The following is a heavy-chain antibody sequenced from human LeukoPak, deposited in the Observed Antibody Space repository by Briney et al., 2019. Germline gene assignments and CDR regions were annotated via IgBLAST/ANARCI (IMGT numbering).Heavy chain of an antibody. D-gene: IGHD4-17*01. V-gene: IGHV1-2*02. J-gene: IGHJ3*02. CDR2: VIPNSGAT. CDR1: GYTFTDYY. CDR3: ARDHDYGDYDAPGVFDI. Sequence: ASVKVSCKTSGYTFTDYYTHWVRQAPGQGLEWMGWVIPNSGATRYAQKFQGRVTMTRDTSITTAYMELSRLTSDDTAVYYCARDHDYGDYDAPGVFDIWGQGTMVTVSA.